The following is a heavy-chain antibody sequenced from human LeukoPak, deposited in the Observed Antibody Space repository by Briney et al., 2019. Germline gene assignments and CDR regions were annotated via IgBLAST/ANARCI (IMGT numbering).Heavy chain of an antibody. D-gene: IGHD3-22*01. Sequence: PSKTLSLTCAVYGGSFSGYYWSWIRQPPGKGLEWIGEINHSGSTNYNPSLKSRVTISVDTSKNQFSLKLSSVTAADTAVYYCARDMYYDSSGYYLNWFDPWGQGTLVTVSS. V-gene: IGHV4-34*01. CDR2: INHSGST. J-gene: IGHJ5*02. CDR1: GGSFSGYY. CDR3: ARDMYYDSSGYYLNWFDP.